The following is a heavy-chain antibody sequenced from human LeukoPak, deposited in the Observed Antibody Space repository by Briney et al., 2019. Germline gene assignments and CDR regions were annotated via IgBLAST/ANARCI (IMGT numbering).Heavy chain of an antibody. CDR2: ISSGGDTI. V-gene: IGHV3-48*03. J-gene: IGHJ4*02. CDR1: GFTFRNYE. CDR3: AREGPMLRGVFDY. D-gene: IGHD3-10*01. Sequence: GGSLRLSCAVSGFTFRNYEMNWVRQAPGKVLEWVSYISSGGDTIYYADSVKGRFTISRDNAKNSLYLQMNILRAEDTAVYYCAREGPMLRGVFDYWGQGTLLTVSS.